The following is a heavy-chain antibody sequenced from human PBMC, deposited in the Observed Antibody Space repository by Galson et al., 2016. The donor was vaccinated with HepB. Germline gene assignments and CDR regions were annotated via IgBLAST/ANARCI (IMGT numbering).Heavy chain of an antibody. V-gene: IGHV3-30*03. J-gene: IGHJ3*02. CDR2: ISYDGSNK. CDR3: ATLRSGSDAFDI. CDR1: GFTFSGYA. Sequence: SLRLSCAASGFTFSGYAMHWVRQAPGKGLEWVAVISYDGSNKYYADSVKERFTISRDNSKNTLYLQMNSLRAEDTAVYYCATLRSGSDAFDILGQGTMVTVSS. D-gene: IGHD3-22*01.